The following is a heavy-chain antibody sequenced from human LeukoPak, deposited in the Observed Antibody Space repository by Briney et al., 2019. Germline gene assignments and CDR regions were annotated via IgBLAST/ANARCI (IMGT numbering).Heavy chain of an antibody. CDR3: AVNYVYGDHAHRNPGAYYYMDV. J-gene: IGHJ6*03. V-gene: IGHV1-2*02. CDR2: INPNSGDT. D-gene: IGHD4/OR15-4a*01. CDR1: GYTFTGYH. Sequence: ASVTVSCKASGYTFTGYHMHWVRQAPGQGLEWMGWINPNSGDTNYAQKFQGRVTMTRDTSISTAYMELSWLRSDDTAVYYCAVNYVYGDHAHRNPGAYYYMDVWGKGTTVTVSS.